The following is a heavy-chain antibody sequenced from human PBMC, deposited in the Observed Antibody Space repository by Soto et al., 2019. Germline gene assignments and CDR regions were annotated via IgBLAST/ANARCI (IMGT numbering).Heavy chain of an antibody. CDR1: VESFNGYY. Sequence: TLSPTCAVYVESFNGYYWSWIRQRPGKGLEWIGEIYYSGSTYYNPSLKSRVTISVDTSKNQFSLKLSSVTAADTAVYYCARDEGDGYNYYGMDVWGQGTTVTVSS. J-gene: IGHJ6*02. CDR3: ARDEGDGYNYYGMDV. CDR2: IYYSGST. D-gene: IGHD1-26*01. V-gene: IGHV4-34*09.